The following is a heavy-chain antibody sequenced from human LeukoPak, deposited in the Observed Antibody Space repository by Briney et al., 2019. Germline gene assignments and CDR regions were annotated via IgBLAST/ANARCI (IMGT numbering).Heavy chain of an antibody. CDR1: GFTFSSYW. J-gene: IGHJ6*02. Sequence: GGSLRLSCAASGFTFSSYWMSWVRQAPGKGLEWVANIRQDGSDKYYVDSVKGRFTISRDNAKNSLYLQMNSLRAEDTAVYYCARDYYGSGRTHGVDVWGQGTTVTVSS. V-gene: IGHV3-7*01. CDR2: IRQDGSDK. D-gene: IGHD3-10*01. CDR3: ARDYYGSGRTHGVDV.